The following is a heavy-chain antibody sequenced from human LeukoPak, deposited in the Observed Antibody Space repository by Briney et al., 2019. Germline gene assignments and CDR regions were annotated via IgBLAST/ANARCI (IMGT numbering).Heavy chain of an antibody. D-gene: IGHD3-10*01. CDR2: ISSGSATT. CDR1: GFSFSTYA. Sequence: GGSLRLSCEASGFSFSTYAMNWVRQATGKGLEWVSHISSGSATTFYADSVKGRFTISRDNTRNSLSLQMNDLRAEDTAVYYCARDRGSTTMVRGVNHYWGHGTLVTVSS. V-gene: IGHV3-48*04. CDR3: ARDRGSTTMVRGVNHY. J-gene: IGHJ4*01.